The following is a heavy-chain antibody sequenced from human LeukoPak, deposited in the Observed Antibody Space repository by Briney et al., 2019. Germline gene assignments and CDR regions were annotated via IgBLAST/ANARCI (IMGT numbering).Heavy chain of an antibody. Sequence: SETLSLTCAVYGGSFSGYYWSWIRQPPGKGLEWIGGINHSGSTNYNPSLKSRVTISVDTSKNQFSLKLSSVTAADTAVYYCARMYYYDSSGYPFDYWGQGTLVTVSS. V-gene: IGHV4-34*01. J-gene: IGHJ4*02. CDR3: ARMYYYDSSGYPFDY. D-gene: IGHD3-22*01. CDR2: INHSGST. CDR1: GGSFSGYY.